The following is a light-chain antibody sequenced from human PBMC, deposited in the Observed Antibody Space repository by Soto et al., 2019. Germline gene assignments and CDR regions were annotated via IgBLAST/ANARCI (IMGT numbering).Light chain of an antibody. J-gene: IGKJ2*01. Sequence: DIQMTQSPSTLSVSVGDRVTITCRASQSISSWLAWYQQKPGKAPKLLIYKASSLESGVPSRFSGSGSGTEFTLTISNLQPEDFATYYCQQVYRFPYTFGQGTKVDI. CDR2: KAS. CDR3: QQVYRFPYT. V-gene: IGKV1-5*03. CDR1: QSISSW.